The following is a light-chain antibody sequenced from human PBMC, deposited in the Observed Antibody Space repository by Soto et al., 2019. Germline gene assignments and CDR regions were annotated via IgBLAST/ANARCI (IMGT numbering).Light chain of an antibody. V-gene: IGKV1-5*01. CDR3: QCYSSYTWT. CDR1: QSCRKW. J-gene: IGKJ1*01. Sequence: QRTQSPSTMSASVGDRVTITCRASQSCRKWLAWYQQKAGKAPRLLIYDASTLQSGVPSRFSGSVSGTEGSITISSLKQDEGSTYYCQCYSSYTWTFGQGTKVDIK. CDR2: DAS.